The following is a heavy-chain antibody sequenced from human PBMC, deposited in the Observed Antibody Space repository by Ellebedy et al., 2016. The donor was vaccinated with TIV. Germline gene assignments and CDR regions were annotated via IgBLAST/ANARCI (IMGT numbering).Heavy chain of an antibody. CDR3: ARKNDFDY. CDR1: GFSISSGYY. CDR2: IFHSGST. D-gene: IGHD2/OR15-2a*01. V-gene: IGHV4-38-2*02. J-gene: IGHJ4*02. Sequence: SETLSLXXIVSGFSISSGYYWGWIRQPPGKGLEWIGSIFHSGSTYYNPSLKSRVTISVDTSKNQFSLKLSSVTAADTAVYYCARKNDFDYWGQGTLVTVSS.